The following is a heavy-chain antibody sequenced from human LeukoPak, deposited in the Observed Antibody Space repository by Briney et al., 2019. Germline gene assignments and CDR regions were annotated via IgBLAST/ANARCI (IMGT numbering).Heavy chain of an antibody. CDR1: GFTFSSYE. V-gene: IGHV3-66*01. CDR2: IYSSGDT. Sequence: GGSLRLSCAASGFTFSSYEMNWVRQAPGKGLEWVSVIYSSGDTYYADSVKGRFTISRDSSKNTLYLQMNSLRAEDTAVFYCARVAYSYGNSQGFDYWGQGTLVTVSS. J-gene: IGHJ4*02. CDR3: ARVAYSYGNSQGFDY. D-gene: IGHD5-18*01.